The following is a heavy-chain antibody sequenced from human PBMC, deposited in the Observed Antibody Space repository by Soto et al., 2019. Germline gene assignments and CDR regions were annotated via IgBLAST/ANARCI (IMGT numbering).Heavy chain of an antibody. CDR1: GFTFSSYS. D-gene: IGHD3-3*01. V-gene: IGHV3-21*01. J-gene: IGHJ6*03. CDR2: ISSSSSYI. CDR3: ARATGYDFWSGYYFDYYYMDV. Sequence: GGSLRLSCAASGFTFSSYSMNWVRQAPGKGLEWVSSISSSSSYIYYADSVKGRFTISRDNAKNSLYLQMNSLRAEDTAVYYCARATGYDFWSGYYFDYYYMDVWGKGTKVTVSS.